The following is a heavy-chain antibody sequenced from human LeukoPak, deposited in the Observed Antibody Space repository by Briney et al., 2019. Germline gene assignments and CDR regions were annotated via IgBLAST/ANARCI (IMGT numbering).Heavy chain of an antibody. CDR1: GGSVSSGSYY. CDR3: ARDWDY. J-gene: IGHJ4*02. Sequence: SETLSLTCTVSGGSVSSGSYYWSWIRQPPRKGLEWIGYIYYSGSTNYNPSLKSRVTISVNTSKNQFSLKLSSVTAADTAVYYCARDWDYWGQGTLVTVSS. CDR2: IYYSGST. V-gene: IGHV4-61*01.